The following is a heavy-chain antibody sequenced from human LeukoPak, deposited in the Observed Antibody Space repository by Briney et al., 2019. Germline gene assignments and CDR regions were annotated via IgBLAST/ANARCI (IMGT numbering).Heavy chain of an antibody. CDR3: ARLLRSDY. J-gene: IGHJ4*02. Sequence: GGSLRLSCAASGFTLSSYAMHWVRQAPGKGLEWVANIKQDGSEKYYVDSVKGRFTISRDNAKNSLYLQMNSLRAEDTAVYYCARLLRSDYWGQGTLVTVSS. D-gene: IGHD4-17*01. CDR2: IKQDGSEK. V-gene: IGHV3-7*01. CDR1: GFTLSSYA.